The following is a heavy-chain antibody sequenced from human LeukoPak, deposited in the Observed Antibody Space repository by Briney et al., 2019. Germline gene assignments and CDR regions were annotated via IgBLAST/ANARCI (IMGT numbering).Heavy chain of an antibody. CDR1: GGSFSGYY. Sequence: KPSETLSPTCAVYGGSFSGYYWSWIRQPPGKGLEWIGEINHSGSTNYNPSLKSRVTISVDTSKNQFSLKLSSVTAADTAVYYCAGLVMGSFDYWGQGTLVTVSS. CDR3: AGLVMGSFDY. CDR2: INHSGST. J-gene: IGHJ4*02. V-gene: IGHV4-34*01. D-gene: IGHD2-15*01.